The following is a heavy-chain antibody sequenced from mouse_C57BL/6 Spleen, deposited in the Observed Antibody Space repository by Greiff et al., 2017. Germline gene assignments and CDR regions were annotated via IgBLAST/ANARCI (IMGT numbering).Heavy chain of an antibody. J-gene: IGHJ2*01. V-gene: IGHV1-58*01. CDR2: IYIGNGYT. D-gene: IGHD2-1*01. Sequence: EVQLVESGAELVRPGSSVKMSCKTSGYTFTSYGINWVKQRPGQGLEWIGYIYIGNGYTEYNEKFKGKATLTSDTSSSTAYMQLSSLTSEDSAIYSCAIGIGNYGWYFDYWGQGTTLTVSS. CDR1: GYTFTSYG. CDR3: AIGIGNYGWYFDY.